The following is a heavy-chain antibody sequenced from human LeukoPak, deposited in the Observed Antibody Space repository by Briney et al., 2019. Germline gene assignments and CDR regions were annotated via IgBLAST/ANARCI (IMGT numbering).Heavy chain of an antibody. CDR2: IYYSGST. CDR3: ARDAGSSTNAFDI. D-gene: IGHD2-2*01. J-gene: IGHJ3*02. CDR1: GGSISSGDYY. Sequence: SETLSLTCTVSGGSISSGDYYWSWIRQPPGKSLEWIGYIYYSGSTYYNPSLKSRVTISADTSKNQFSLKLSSVTAADTAVYYCARDAGSSTNAFDIWGQGTMVTVSS. V-gene: IGHV4-30-4*08.